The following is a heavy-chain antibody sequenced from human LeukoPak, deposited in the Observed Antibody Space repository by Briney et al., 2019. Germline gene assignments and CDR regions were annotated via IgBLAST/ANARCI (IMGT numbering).Heavy chain of an antibody. CDR2: ISSSSSYI. V-gene: IGHV3-21*01. CDR1: GFTFSSYS. J-gene: IGHJ3*02. D-gene: IGHD5-24*01. CDR3: ARDPGRDGYNSAFDI. Sequence: GGSLRLSCAASGFTFSSYSMNWVRQAPGKGLEWVSSISSSSSYIYYADSVRGRFTISRDNAKNSLYLQMNSLRAEDTAVYYCARDPGRDGYNSAFDIWGQGTMVTVSS.